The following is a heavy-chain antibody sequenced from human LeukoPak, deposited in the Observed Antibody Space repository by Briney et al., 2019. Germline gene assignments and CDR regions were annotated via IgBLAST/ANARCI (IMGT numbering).Heavy chain of an antibody. J-gene: IGHJ3*02. CDR1: GGSISSYY. D-gene: IGHD1-20*01. CDR3: ARGGITGTTGAFDI. V-gene: IGHV4-59*12. Sequence: NSSETLSLTCTVSGGSISSYYWSWIRQPPGKGLEGIGYIYYSGSTNYNPSLKSRVTISVDTSKNQFSLKLSSVTAADTAVYYCARGGITGTTGAFDIWGQGTMVTVSS. CDR2: IYYSGST.